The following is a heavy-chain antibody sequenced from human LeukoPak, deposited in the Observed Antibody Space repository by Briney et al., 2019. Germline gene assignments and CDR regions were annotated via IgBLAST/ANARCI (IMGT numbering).Heavy chain of an antibody. CDR2: INYSGIT. CDR3: ARGPFAPDV. CDR1: GGSFRGYY. J-gene: IGHJ6*02. Sequence: PSETLSLTCGVYGGSFRGYYWSWIRQPPGKGLEWIGDINYSGITNYNPSLKSRVTISVGTSQNQFSLKLTSVTAADTAVYYCARGPFAPDVWGQGTTVTVSS. V-gene: IGHV4-34*01.